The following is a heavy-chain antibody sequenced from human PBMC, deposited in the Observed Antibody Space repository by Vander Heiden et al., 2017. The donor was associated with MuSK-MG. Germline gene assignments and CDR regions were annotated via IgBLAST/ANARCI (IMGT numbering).Heavy chain of an antibody. CDR2: IYHSGST. Sequence: QVQLQESGPGLVKPSETLSLTCAVSGYSISRGYYWGWIRQPPGKGLEWIGSIYHSGSTYYNPSLKSRVTISVDTSKNQFSLKLSSVTAADTAVYYCARPTTTDDAFDIWGQGTMVTVSS. CDR3: ARPTTTDDAFDI. CDR1: GYSISRGYY. J-gene: IGHJ3*02. D-gene: IGHD4-17*01. V-gene: IGHV4-38-2*01.